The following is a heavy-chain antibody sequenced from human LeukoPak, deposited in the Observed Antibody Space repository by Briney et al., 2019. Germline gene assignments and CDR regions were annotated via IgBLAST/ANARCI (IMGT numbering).Heavy chain of an antibody. CDR1: GGSISSYF. CDR3: ARERRNIVVVVAATLSYMDV. CDR2: IYYSGST. Sequence: PSETLSLTCTVSGGSISSYFWSWIRQPPGKGLEWIGYIYYSGSTNYNPSLKTRVTMSVDTSKNHFSLRLSSVTAADTAVYYCARERRNIVVVVAATLSYMDVWGKGTTVTISS. D-gene: IGHD2-15*01. V-gene: IGHV4-59*12. J-gene: IGHJ6*03.